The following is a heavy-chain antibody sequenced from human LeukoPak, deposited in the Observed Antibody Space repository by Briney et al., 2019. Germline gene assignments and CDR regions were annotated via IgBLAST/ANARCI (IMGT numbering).Heavy chain of an antibody. J-gene: IGHJ6*03. V-gene: IGHV3-23*01. CDR3: AKFEGALLGNYYMDV. Sequence: GGSLRLSCAASGFPFSNFAMSWVRQAPGKGLEWVSPISGVGDNTYFADSFKGRFTISRGNSKNTLFLQMVSLRAEDTAVYYCAKFEGALLGNYYMDVWGKGTTVTVAS. CDR2: ISGVGDNT. CDR1: GFPFSNFA.